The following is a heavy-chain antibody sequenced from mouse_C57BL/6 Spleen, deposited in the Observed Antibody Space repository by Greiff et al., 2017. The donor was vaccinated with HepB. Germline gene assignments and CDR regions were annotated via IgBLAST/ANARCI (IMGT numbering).Heavy chain of an antibody. CDR1: GFSLTSYG. D-gene: IGHD1-1*01. Sequence: VQLVESGPGLVQPSQSLSITCTVSGFSLTSYGVHWVRQSPGKGLEWLGVIWRGGSTDYNAAFMSRLSITKDNSKSQVFFKMNSLQADDTSIYYCAKGGYYYGSSYDYFDYWGQGTTLTVSS. CDR3: AKGGYYYGSSYDYFDY. J-gene: IGHJ2*01. CDR2: IWRGGST. V-gene: IGHV2-5*01.